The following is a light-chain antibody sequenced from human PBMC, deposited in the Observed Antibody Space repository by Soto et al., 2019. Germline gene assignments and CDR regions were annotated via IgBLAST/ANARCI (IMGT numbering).Light chain of an antibody. J-gene: IGKJ5*01. V-gene: IGKV1-39*01. CDR3: QLSYSTLLT. CDR1: QTVNTW. Sequence: GDRVTITCRASQTVNTWLAWYQQKPGKAPKVLIFDASSLKTGVPSRFSGSGSGTDSTLTISSLQPEDFATYYCQLSYSTLLTFGQGTRLEIK. CDR2: DAS.